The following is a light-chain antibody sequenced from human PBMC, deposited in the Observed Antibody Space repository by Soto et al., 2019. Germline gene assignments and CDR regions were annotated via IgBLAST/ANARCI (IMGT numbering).Light chain of an antibody. Sequence: QSALTQPASVSGSPGQSITISCTGTSSDVGGYNYVSWYQQHPGKAPKLMICDVNNRPSGVSNRFSGSKSGNTASLTISGLQAEDEADYYCTSYTSSSTVVFGGGTKVTVL. CDR2: DVN. V-gene: IGLV2-14*01. CDR1: SSDVGGYNY. J-gene: IGLJ2*01. CDR3: TSYTSSSTVV.